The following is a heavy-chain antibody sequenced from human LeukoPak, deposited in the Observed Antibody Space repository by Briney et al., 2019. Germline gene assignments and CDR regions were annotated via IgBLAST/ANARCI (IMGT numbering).Heavy chain of an antibody. J-gene: IGHJ4*02. Sequence: GESLRISCKGSGYIFTCYWITWVRQMPGKGVEWMGMIDPTDSYTNYSPSFQGHVTISTDKSISTAYLQWSSLKASDTAIYYCARRGRSSSNFDFWGQGTLVTVSS. CDR2: IDPTDSYT. V-gene: IGHV5-10-1*01. D-gene: IGHD6-6*01. CDR1: GYIFTCYW. CDR3: ARRGRSSSNFDF.